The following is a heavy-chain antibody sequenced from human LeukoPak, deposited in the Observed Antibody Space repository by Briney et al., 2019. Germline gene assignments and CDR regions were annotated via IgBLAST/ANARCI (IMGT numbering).Heavy chain of an antibody. J-gene: IGHJ6*02. CDR2: INHSGSI. V-gene: IGHV4-34*01. Sequence: SETLSLTCAVYGGSFSGYQWTWIRQPPGKGLEWIGEINHSGSINYNPSLKSRVTISVDTSKNQFSLKLSSVTAADMAVYYCARPGQLGSLYYGMDVWGQGTLVTVSS. CDR1: GGSFSGYQ. D-gene: IGHD3-10*01. CDR3: ARPGQLGSLYYGMDV.